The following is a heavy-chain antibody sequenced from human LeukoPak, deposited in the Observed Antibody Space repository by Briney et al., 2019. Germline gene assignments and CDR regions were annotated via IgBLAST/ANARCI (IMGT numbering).Heavy chain of an antibody. V-gene: IGHV1-3*01. CDR3: ARDLRGQWLVNAFDI. Sequence: GASVKVSCKASGYTFTSYTMHWVRQAPGQRLEWMGWINAGNGNSNYAQKLQGRVTMTTDTSTSTAYMELRSLRSDDTAVYYCARDLRGQWLVNAFDIWGQGTMVTVSS. CDR1: GYTFTSYT. CDR2: INAGNGNS. D-gene: IGHD6-19*01. J-gene: IGHJ3*02.